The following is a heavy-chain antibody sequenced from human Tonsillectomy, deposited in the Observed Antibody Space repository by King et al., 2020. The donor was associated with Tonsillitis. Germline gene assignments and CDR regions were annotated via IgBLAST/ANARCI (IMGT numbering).Heavy chain of an antibody. CDR3: ARERGSGPPLAFDV. Sequence: VQLQESGPGLVKPSETLSLTCTVSGGSINNYYWTWFRQPPGKGLEWIGYIYYSGSTKYNPSLESRVTISIDTPRNQFSLQLTSVTAADTAVYYCARERGSGPPLAFDVWGQGTMV. J-gene: IGHJ3*01. D-gene: IGHD6-19*01. CDR2: IYYSGST. V-gene: IGHV4-59*01. CDR1: GGSINNYY.